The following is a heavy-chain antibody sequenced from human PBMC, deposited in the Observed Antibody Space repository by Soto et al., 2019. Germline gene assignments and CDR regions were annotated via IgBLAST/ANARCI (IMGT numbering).Heavy chain of an antibody. J-gene: IGHJ3*01. CDR2: ITSGGGGA. Sequence: GGSLRLSCVASEVTFASYDMDWVRQAPGKGLEWVSLITSGGGGANYADSVKGRFTISRDNSKNTLYLQMNSLRAVDTAIYSCVKGGRDWNCRGSLDHWGRGTMDNVSS. CDR3: VKGGRDWNCRGSLDH. V-gene: IGHV3-23*01. CDR1: EVTFASYD. D-gene: IGHD1-1*01.